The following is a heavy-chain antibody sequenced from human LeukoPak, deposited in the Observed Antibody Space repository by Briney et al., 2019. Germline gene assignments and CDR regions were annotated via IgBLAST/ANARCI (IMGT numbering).Heavy chain of an antibody. V-gene: IGHV3-23*01. CDR2: IRGTGGTT. D-gene: IGHD4-17*01. CDR1: GFTFSDYA. J-gene: IGHJ3*01. CDR3: GKDPNGDYVGAFDF. Sequence: GGSLRLSCAASGFTFSDYALIWGRRAPGKGLEWISAIRGTGGTTYYADSVRGRCTISRDNSRNTVYLQMNSMRAEDTALYFCGKDPNGDYVGAFDFWGPGTMVTVSS.